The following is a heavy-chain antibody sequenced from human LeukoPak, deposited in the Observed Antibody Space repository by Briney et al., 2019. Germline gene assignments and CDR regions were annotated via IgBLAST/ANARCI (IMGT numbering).Heavy chain of an antibody. CDR3: ARDYSGAGTVGATSGY. D-gene: IGHD1-26*01. J-gene: IGHJ4*02. Sequence: SETLSLTCTVSGGSISSSSYYWDWIRQPPGEGLEWIGSIYYSGNTYYNPSLKSRFTTSVDTSKNQFSLKLSSVTAADTAVYYCARDYSGAGTVGATSGYWGQGTLVTVSS. CDR1: GGSISSSSYY. CDR2: IYYSGNT. V-gene: IGHV4-39*02.